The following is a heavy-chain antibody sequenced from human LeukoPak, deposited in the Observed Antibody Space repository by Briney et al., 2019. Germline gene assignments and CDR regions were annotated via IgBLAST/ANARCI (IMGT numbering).Heavy chain of an antibody. CDR1: GFTFSDYY. V-gene: IGHV3-11*06. CDR3: ARARDIVATIDYYYYGMDV. CDR2: ISSSSSYI. Sequence: GGSLRLSCAASGFTFSDYYMSWIRQAPGKGLEWVSSISSSSSYIYYADSVKGRFTISRDNAKNSLYLQMNSLRAEDTAVYYCARARDIVATIDYYYYGMDVWGQGTTVTVSS. J-gene: IGHJ6*02. D-gene: IGHD5-12*01.